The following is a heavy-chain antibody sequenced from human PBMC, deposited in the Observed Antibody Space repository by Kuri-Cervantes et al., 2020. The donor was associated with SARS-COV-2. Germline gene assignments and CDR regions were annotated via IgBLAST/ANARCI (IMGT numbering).Heavy chain of an antibody. D-gene: IGHD1-1*01. J-gene: IGHJ4*02. CDR1: GFTFSSYA. CDR2: ISSNGGST. CDR3: VSDGDHWNFDY. V-gene: IGHV3-64*04. Sequence: GESLRLSCSASGFTFSSYAMHWVRQAPGKGLEYVSAISSNGGSTYYADSVKGRFTLYRDNAKNMLFLKMNSLRAEDTAVYYCVSDGDHWNFDYWGQGTLVTVSS.